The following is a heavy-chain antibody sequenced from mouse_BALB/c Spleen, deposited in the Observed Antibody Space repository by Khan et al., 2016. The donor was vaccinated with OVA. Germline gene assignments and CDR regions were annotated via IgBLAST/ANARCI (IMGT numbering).Heavy chain of an antibody. CDR1: GFTFRDYY. CDR3: ARHGYGKGDAMEQ. D-gene: IGHD2-1*01. CDR2: ISNGGGNT. V-gene: IGHV5-12*02. Sequence: EVQLVESGGGLVQPGGSLKLSCATSGFTFRDYYMYWFRQTPEKRLEWVAYISNGGGNTYYPDTVKGRFTISRANAKNTLYLQMSRLKSEDTAKYYWARHGYGKGDAMEQRGQGNSGNVPP. J-gene: IGHJ4*01.